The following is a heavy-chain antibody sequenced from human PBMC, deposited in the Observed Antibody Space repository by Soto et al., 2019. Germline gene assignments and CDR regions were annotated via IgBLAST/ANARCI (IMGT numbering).Heavy chain of an antibody. CDR1: GGSISSYY. CDR2: IYYSGST. J-gene: IGHJ1*01. Sequence: SETLSLTCTVSGGSISSYYWSWIRQPPGKGLEWIGYIYYSGSTNYNPSLKSRVTISVDTSKNQFSLKLSSVTAADTAVYYCAPSTYYYDSSGFPPFQHWGQGTLVTVSS. CDR3: APSTYYYDSSGFPPFQH. D-gene: IGHD3-22*01. V-gene: IGHV4-59*01.